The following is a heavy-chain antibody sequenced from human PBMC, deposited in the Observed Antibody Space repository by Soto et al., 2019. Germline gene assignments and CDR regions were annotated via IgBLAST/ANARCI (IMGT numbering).Heavy chain of an antibody. CDR1: GGSFSDYY. Sequence: QVQLRQWGAGLLKPSETLSLTCAIYGGSFSDYYCSWIRQSPGKGLEWIGEINYSGDTNYNPSLKTRVTISLDTSMNLFSLKLTSVTAADTAVYYCARGRPFYYYGMDVWGQGTTVTVSS. J-gene: IGHJ6*02. CDR2: INYSGDT. V-gene: IGHV4-34*01. CDR3: ARGRPFYYYGMDV.